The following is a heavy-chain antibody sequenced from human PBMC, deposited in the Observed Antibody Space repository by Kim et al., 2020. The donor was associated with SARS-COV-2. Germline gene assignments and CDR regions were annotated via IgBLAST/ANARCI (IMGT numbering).Heavy chain of an antibody. CDR1: GGSISSSSYY. D-gene: IGHD2-15*01. Sequence: SETLSLTCTVSGGSISSSSYYWGWIRQPPGKGLEWIGSLYYSGSTYYNPSLKSRVTISVDTSKNQFSLKLSSVTAADTAVYYCARRRGYCSGGSCYPDAFDIWGQGTMVTVSS. J-gene: IGHJ3*02. CDR2: LYYSGST. CDR3: ARRRGYCSGGSCYPDAFDI. V-gene: IGHV4-39*01.